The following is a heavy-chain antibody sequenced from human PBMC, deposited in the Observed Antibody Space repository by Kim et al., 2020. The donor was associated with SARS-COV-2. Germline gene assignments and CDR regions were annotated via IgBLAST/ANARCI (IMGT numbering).Heavy chain of an antibody. CDR2: INADNGHT. V-gene: IGHV1-3*01. CDR3: ARGWFGKNYFDY. J-gene: IGHJ4*02. CDR1: GYTFSSHD. Sequence: ASVKVSCKASGYTFSSHDMHWVRQAPGQRLEWMGWINADNGHTRYSQKFQGRVTTTRDTSASTAYMELSRLRSEDTAVYYCARGWFGKNYFDYWGQGTLVTVFS. D-gene: IGHD3-10*01.